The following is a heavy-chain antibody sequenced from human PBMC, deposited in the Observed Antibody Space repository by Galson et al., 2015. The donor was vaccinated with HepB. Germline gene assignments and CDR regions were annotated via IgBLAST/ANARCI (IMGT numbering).Heavy chain of an antibody. CDR1: GYTFTSYG. J-gene: IGHJ4*02. CDR3: ARTRMVYCSSTSCSAGPFDY. CDR2: ISAYNGNT. D-gene: IGHD2-2*01. Sequence: SVKVSCKASGYTFTSYGISWVRQAPGQGLEWMGWISAYNGNTNYAQKLQGRVTMTTDTSTSTAYLELRSLRSDDTAVYYCARTRMVYCSSTSCSAGPFDYWGQGTLVTVSS. V-gene: IGHV1-18*04.